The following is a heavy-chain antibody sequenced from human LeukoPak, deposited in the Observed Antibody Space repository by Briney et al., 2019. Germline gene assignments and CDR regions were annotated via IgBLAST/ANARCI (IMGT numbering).Heavy chain of an antibody. Sequence: GESLNISCTGSGYSITNYWIGWVRQMSGKGLEWMGIIFPGDSHTRYSPSFQGQVTMSADKSISTAYLQWSSLRASDTAMYYCARSSVNWFDPWGQGTLVTVSS. CDR2: IFPGDSHT. V-gene: IGHV5-51*01. D-gene: IGHD3-3*01. CDR1: GYSITNYW. CDR3: ARSSVNWFDP. J-gene: IGHJ5*02.